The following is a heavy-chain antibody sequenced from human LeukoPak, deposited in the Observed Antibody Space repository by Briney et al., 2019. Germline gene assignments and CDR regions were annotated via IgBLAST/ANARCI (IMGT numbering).Heavy chain of an antibody. CDR3: ASSGSHYTRLDV. CDR2: IYHSGST. V-gene: IGHV4-30-2*01. CDR1: AGSISSGAYY. Sequence: SETLSLTCTVSAGSISSGAYYWGWIRQPPGKGLEWIGYIYHSGSTYYNPSLKSRVTISVDRSKNQFSLKLSSVTAADTAVYYCASSGSHYTRLDVWGKGTTVTASS. D-gene: IGHD1-26*01. J-gene: IGHJ6*03.